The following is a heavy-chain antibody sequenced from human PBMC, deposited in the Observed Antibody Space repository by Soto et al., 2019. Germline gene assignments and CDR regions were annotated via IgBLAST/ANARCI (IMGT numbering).Heavy chain of an antibody. Sequence: SETLSLTCAVYGGSFSGYYWSWIRQPPGKGLEWIGEINHSGSTNYNPSLKSRVTISVDTSKNQFSLKLSSVTAADTAVYYCARAGYCSGGSCYWGSQYFQHWGQGTLVTVSS. J-gene: IGHJ1*01. CDR3: ARAGYCSGGSCYWGSQYFQH. V-gene: IGHV4-34*01. CDR1: GGSFSGYY. CDR2: INHSGST. D-gene: IGHD2-15*01.